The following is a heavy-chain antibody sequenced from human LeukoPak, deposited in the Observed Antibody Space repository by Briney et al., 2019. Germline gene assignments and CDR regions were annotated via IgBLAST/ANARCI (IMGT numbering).Heavy chain of an antibody. Sequence: KPSETLSLTCTVSGGAISSYYWSWIRQPPGKGLEWIGYIYYSGGTKYNPSLMSRVTISVDRAQNQFSLSLKSVTSADTAVYYCARDGLYDSSGYYMDSRGQGTLVIVFS. D-gene: IGHD3-22*01. CDR2: IYYSGGT. CDR1: GGAISSYY. CDR3: ARDGLYDSSGYYMDS. J-gene: IGHJ4*02. V-gene: IGHV4-59*01.